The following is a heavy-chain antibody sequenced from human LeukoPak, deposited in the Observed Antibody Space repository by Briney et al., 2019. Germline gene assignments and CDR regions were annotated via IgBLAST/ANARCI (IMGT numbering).Heavy chain of an antibody. V-gene: IGHV1-18*01. CDR1: GYTFTSYG. J-gene: IGHJ5*02. CDR3: ARDNSVEDTAWWFDP. Sequence: GASVKVSCKASGYTFTSYGISWVRQAPGQGLEWMGWISAYNGNTNYAQNLQGRVTMTTDTSTSTAYMELRSLRSEDTAVYYCARDNSVEDTAWWFDPWGQGTLVTVSS. CDR2: ISAYNGNT. D-gene: IGHD4-23*01.